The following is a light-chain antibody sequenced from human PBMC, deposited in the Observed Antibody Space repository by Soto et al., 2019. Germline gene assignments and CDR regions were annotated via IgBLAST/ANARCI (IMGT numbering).Light chain of an antibody. J-gene: IGLJ3*02. CDR2: EVN. V-gene: IGLV2-23*02. Sequence: QSALTQPASVSGSPGQSITISCTGSSSDVGSYNLVSWYQQHPGKAPKLIIYEVNKRPSGVSNRFSSSKSGNTASLTISGLQAEDEADYYCCSYAGGNTLWVFGGGTQLTVL. CDR1: SSDVGSYNL. CDR3: CSYAGGNTLWV.